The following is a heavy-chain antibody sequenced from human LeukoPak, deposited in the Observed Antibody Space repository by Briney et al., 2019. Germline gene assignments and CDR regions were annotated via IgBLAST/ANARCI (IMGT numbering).Heavy chain of an antibody. V-gene: IGHV3-23*01. J-gene: IGHJ3*02. CDR2: ISGSGGST. D-gene: IGHD3-22*01. CDR3: AKGGFITMIVVVTRHDAFDI. Sequence: GGSLRLSCAASGFTFGSYAMSWVRQAPGKGLEWVSVISGSGGSTYYADSVRGRFTVSRDSSKNTLYLQMNSLRAEDTAVYYCAKGGFITMIVVVTRHDAFDIWGQGTMVTVSS. CDR1: GFTFGSYA.